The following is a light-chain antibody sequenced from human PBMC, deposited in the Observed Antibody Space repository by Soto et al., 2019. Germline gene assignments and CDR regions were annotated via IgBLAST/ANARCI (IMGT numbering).Light chain of an antibody. CDR3: SSFAGSPVV. V-gene: IGLV2-8*01. Sequence: ALTQPPSASGSPGQSVTITCSGTSSDVGEENYVSWYQQHPGKVPKLILYEVSKRPSGVPDRFSGSRSGNTASLTVSGLQAEDEADYYCSSFAGSPVVFGGGTQLTVL. CDR2: EVS. J-gene: IGLJ2*01. CDR1: SSDVGEENY.